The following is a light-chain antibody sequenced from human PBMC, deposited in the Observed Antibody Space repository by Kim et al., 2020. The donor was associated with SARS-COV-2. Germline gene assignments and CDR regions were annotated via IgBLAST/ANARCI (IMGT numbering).Light chain of an antibody. Sequence: GDRSAFSSGTSRCIGSYLVWYQQKPSQAPMLLIYDASSWATGIPARFSGSGSGTDFNCTISSLEPEDFAVNYLQQCSNWTVTFGQGTRREIK. CDR1: RCIGSY. J-gene: IGKJ5*01. CDR2: DAS. V-gene: IGKV3-11*01. CDR3: QQCSNWTVT.